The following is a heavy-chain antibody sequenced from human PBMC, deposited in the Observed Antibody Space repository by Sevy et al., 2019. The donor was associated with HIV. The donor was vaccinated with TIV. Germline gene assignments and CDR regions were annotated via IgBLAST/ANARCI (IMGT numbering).Heavy chain of an antibody. D-gene: IGHD3-16*01. J-gene: IGHJ2*01. CDR3: ARGVEGVVASPILGLGVWLKYWSFDI. V-gene: IGHV4-34*01. CDR1: GGSFSAFS. CDR2: VNH. Sequence: SETLSLTCAVSGGSFSAFSWNWIRQAPGKGLEWIAEVNHYSPSLKSRTTISLDTSNRQVYMKLNSVTAADMALYFCARGVEGVVASPILGLGVWLKYWSFDIWGRGTLVTVSS.